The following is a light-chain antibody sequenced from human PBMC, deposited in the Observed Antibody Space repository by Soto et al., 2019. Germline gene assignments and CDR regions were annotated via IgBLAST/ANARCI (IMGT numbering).Light chain of an antibody. CDR2: WAS. CDR1: QNVLYRSSNKSY. CDR3: QQYYNTPYT. Sequence: DIVMTQSPDFLAVSLGERATITCKSSQNVLYRSSNKSYLAWYQQRPGQPPRLLLYWASTRESGVPDRFIGSGAETDFHLPISRLQAGGEGIYPRQQYYNTPYTFGQGTTLEIK. V-gene: IGKV4-1*01. J-gene: IGKJ2*01.